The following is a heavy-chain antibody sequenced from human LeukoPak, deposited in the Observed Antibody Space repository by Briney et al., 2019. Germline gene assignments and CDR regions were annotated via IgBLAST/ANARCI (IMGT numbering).Heavy chain of an antibody. Sequence: GGSLRLSCAASGFTFRTYWMSWVRQAPGRGLEWVANIKQDGSEKYYVDSVKGRFTISRDNAKNSLSLQMNSLRAEDTAVYYCARGPPNSSSWYVYFNYWGQGTLVTVSS. CDR2: IKQDGSEK. CDR3: ARGPPNSSSWYVYFNY. D-gene: IGHD6-13*01. CDR1: GFTFRTYW. V-gene: IGHV3-7*02. J-gene: IGHJ4*02.